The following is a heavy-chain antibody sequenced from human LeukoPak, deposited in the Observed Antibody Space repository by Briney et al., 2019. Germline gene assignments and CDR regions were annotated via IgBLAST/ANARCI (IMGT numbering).Heavy chain of an antibody. CDR3: ARGVAVAAYFDY. CDR2: IYTSGST. Sequence: SETLSLTCTVSGDSVSGVYWSWIRQPAGKGLEWIGRIYTSGSTNYNPSLKSRVTMSVDTSKNQFSLKLSSVTAADTAVYYCARGVAVAAYFDYWGQGTLVTVSS. V-gene: IGHV4-4*07. CDR1: GDSVSGVY. D-gene: IGHD6-19*01. J-gene: IGHJ4*02.